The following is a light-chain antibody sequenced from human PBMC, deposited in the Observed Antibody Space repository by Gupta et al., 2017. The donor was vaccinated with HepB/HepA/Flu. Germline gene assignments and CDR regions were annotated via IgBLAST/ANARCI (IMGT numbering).Light chain of an antibody. CDR1: GTNVGYNY. CDR2: EDN. J-gene: IGLJ2*01. Sequence: QSVVTQPPSVSAAAGQKVTISGSGSGTNVGYNYVSWYQQIPGTAPKLLIYEDNKRPSEIPDRFSGSKSGTSATLDITGLQTGDEGDYYCQTWETGRGVGGIFGGGTKVTVL. V-gene: IGLV1-51*02. CDR3: QTWETGRGVGGI.